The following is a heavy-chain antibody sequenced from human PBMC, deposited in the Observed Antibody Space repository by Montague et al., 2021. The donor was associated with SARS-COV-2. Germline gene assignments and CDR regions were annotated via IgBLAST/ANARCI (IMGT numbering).Heavy chain of an antibody. D-gene: IGHD3-22*01. V-gene: IGHV3-11*01. CDR1: GFALSDYY. CDR3: ARPPTFYYESSGYYSN. CDR2: ISHSSNTI. J-gene: IGHJ4*02. Sequence: SLRLSCAASGFALSDYYMAWIRQAPGKGLEWLAYISHSSNTIAYADSVKGRFTISRDNANNSVHLHMTNLRVEDTAVCYCARPPTFYYESSGYYSNWGQGAQVTVTS.